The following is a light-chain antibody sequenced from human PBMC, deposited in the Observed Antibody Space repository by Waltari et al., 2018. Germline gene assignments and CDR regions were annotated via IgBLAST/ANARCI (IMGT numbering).Light chain of an antibody. CDR2: GAS. V-gene: IGKV3-15*01. CDR1: QSVSST. J-gene: IGKJ2*03. Sequence: EIVLTQSPATLSLSLGERATLSCRTSQSVSSTLAWYQQKPGQPPRLLIHGASSRATGIPNRFSGSGSGTDFTLTISSLEPEDFAVYYCQQYSNWPYSFGQGTKVEIK. CDR3: QQYSNWPYS.